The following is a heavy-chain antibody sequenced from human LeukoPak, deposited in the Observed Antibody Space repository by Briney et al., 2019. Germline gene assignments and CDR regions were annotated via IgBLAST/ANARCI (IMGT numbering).Heavy chain of an antibody. CDR1: GGSISSYY. CDR2: IYYSGRT. D-gene: IGHD1-26*01. V-gene: IGHV4-59*01. Sequence: SETLSLTCTVSGGSISSYYWSWIRQPPGKGLEWIGYIYYSGRTNYNPSLKSRVTISVDTSKNQCALKLSSVTAADTAVYYCAHSGSYPIIAFDIWGQGTMVTVSS. CDR3: AHSGSYPIIAFDI. J-gene: IGHJ3*02.